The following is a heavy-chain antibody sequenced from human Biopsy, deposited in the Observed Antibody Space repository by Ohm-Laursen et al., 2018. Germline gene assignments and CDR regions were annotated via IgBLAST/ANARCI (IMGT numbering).Heavy chain of an antibody. V-gene: IGHV1-69*06. CDR1: GGTFSNYG. D-gene: IGHD3-9*01. CDR3: ATKLTGYFHH. J-gene: IGHJ1*01. CDR2: NIPILGTG. Sequence: PVKVSCKAPGGTFSNYGVNWVRQAPGQGLEWLGGNIPILGTGNYAQKFQDRVTVAADTSTSTATMELRSLRSDDTAVYYCATKLTGYFHHWGQGILVIVSS.